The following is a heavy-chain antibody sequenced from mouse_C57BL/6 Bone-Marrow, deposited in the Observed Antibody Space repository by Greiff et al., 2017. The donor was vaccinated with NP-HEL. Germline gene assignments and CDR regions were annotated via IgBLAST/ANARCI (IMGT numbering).Heavy chain of an antibody. Sequence: EVQLQQSGAELVKPGASVKLSCTASGFTITDYYMHWVKQRPEQGLEWIGRIDPEDGETKYAPKFQGKATLTADTSSNTAYLQLSSLTAEDTAVYYGARGLDYADWYFDVWGTGTTVTVSS. V-gene: IGHV14-2*01. CDR3: ARGLDYADWYFDV. J-gene: IGHJ1*03. D-gene: IGHD2-13*01. CDR1: GFTITDYY. CDR2: IDPEDGET.